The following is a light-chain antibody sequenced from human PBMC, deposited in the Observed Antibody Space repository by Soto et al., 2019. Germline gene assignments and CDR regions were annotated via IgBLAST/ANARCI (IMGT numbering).Light chain of an antibody. V-gene: IGKV1-16*02. CDR3: QQYHSYPFT. CDR1: QGISNY. Sequence: DIQMTHSPSSLSASVGDRVTLTCRASQGISNYLAWFQQKPGKATKSLIYGASTLQGGVPSKFSGIGSGPDFTLTISSLQPEDFATYYCQQYHSYPFTFGPGTKVDV. CDR2: GAS. J-gene: IGKJ3*01.